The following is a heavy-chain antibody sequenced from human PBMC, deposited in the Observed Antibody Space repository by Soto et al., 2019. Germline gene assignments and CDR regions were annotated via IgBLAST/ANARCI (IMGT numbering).Heavy chain of an antibody. Sequence: PSETLSLTCAVSGYSISSGYYWGWIRQPPGKGLEWIGSIYHSGSTYCNPSLKSRVTISVDTSKNQFSLKLSSVTAADTAVYYCARDSPRKWPGDWFDPWGQGTLVTVSS. V-gene: IGHV4-38-2*02. CDR3: ARDSPRKWPGDWFDP. CDR1: GYSISSGYY. J-gene: IGHJ5*02. D-gene: IGHD5-12*01. CDR2: IYHSGST.